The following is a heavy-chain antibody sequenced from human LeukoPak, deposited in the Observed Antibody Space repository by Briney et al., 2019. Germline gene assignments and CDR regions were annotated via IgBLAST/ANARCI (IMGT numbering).Heavy chain of an antibody. J-gene: IGHJ4*02. V-gene: IGHV4-4*02. CDR2: IYQGGRT. CDR3: ARGDASGYPDY. Sequence: SSETLSLTCAVSGDSMNSSNWWSWVRQFPGKGLEWIGEIYQGGRTNYKSSLKSRVSISVDKSRNQLSLKLTSVTAADTAVYYCARGDASGYPDYWGQGTLVTVSS. CDR1: GDSMNSSNW. D-gene: IGHD3-22*01.